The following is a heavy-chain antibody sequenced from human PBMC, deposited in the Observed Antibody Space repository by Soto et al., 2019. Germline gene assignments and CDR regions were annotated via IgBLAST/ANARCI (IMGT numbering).Heavy chain of an antibody. CDR3: AREPHCGGDCYQAPFDY. J-gene: IGHJ4*02. V-gene: IGHV3-33*01. CDR1: GFTFSSYG. Sequence: PGGSLRLSCAASGFTFSSYGMHWVRQAPGKGLEWVAVIWYDGSNKYYADSVKGRFTISRDNSKNTLYLQMNSLRAEDTAVYYCAREPHCGGDCYQAPFDYWGQRTLVTVSS. CDR2: IWYDGSNK. D-gene: IGHD2-21*02.